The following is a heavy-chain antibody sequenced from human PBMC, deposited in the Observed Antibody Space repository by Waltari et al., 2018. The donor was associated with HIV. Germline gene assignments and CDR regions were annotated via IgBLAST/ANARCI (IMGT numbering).Heavy chain of an antibody. D-gene: IGHD3-10*01. CDR1: GFTFSNAW. CDR3: TTDFAAYYYGSAN. CDR2: IKTKTDGGTT. V-gene: IGHV3-15*01. Sequence: EVQLVESGVGLVKPGGSLRLSCAASGFTFSNAWMSCVRQDPGKGLEWVGRIKTKTDGGTTDYATPVKGRFSISRDDSKNTLYLQMNSLKSEDTAVYYCTTDFAAYYYGSANWGRGTLVAVSS. J-gene: IGHJ4*02.